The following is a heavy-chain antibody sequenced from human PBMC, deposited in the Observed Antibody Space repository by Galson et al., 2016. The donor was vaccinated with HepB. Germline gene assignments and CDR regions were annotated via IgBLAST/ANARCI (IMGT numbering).Heavy chain of an antibody. CDR3: ARQKDGYYVDY. Sequence: QSGAEVKRPGESLKISCEGSGYSFSSYWIAWVRQMPGKGLEWMGVIFPHDSDTRYSPSLQGQVTFSADKSSDTVYLHWSGLKASDTAIYYCARQKDGYYVDYWGQGTPVTVSS. J-gene: IGHJ4*02. CDR1: GYSFSSYW. D-gene: IGHD5-24*01. V-gene: IGHV5-51*01. CDR2: IFPHDSDT.